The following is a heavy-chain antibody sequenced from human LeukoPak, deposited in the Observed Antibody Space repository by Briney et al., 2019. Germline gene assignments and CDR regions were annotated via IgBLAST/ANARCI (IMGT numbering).Heavy chain of an antibody. CDR1: GFIFSNYA. J-gene: IGHJ4*02. Sequence: GGSLRLSCAASGFIFSNYAMTWVRQAPGKGLEWVAVIWYDGSNKYYADSVKGRFTISRDNSKNTLYLQMNSLRAEDTAVYYCAREITVAGQGWFDYWGQGTLVTVSS. CDR3: AREITVAGQGWFDY. V-gene: IGHV3-33*08. D-gene: IGHD6-19*01. CDR2: IWYDGSNK.